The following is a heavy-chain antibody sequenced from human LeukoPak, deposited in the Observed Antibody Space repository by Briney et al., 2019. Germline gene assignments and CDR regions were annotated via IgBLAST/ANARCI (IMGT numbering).Heavy chain of an antibody. CDR1: EGTFSSYA. CDR2: IIPIFGTA. Sequence: ASVKVSCKASEGTFSSYAISWVRQAPGQGLEWMGGIIPIFGTANYAQKFQGRVTITADESTSTAYMELSSLRSEDTAVYYCARGLYMITFGGVIAPLFGYWGQGTLVTVSS. D-gene: IGHD3-16*02. V-gene: IGHV1-69*13. CDR3: ARGLYMITFGGVIAPLFGY. J-gene: IGHJ4*02.